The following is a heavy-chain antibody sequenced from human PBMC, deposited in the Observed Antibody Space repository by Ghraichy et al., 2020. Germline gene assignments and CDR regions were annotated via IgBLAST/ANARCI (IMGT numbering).Heavy chain of an antibody. CDR1: GSPLSSYT. J-gene: IGHJ4*02. D-gene: IGHD2-21*02. CDR2: VSFSSHSI. CDR3: ATPDPAHWGGRCSSN. V-gene: IGHV3-21*01. Sequence: GESLNISCAASGSPLSSYTVNWVRQAPGKGLEWVSYVSFSSHSIYYADSVKGRFAISRDDAKNSVYLQMNSLTPEDTAVYYCATPDPAHWGGRCSSNWGQGTLVTVSS.